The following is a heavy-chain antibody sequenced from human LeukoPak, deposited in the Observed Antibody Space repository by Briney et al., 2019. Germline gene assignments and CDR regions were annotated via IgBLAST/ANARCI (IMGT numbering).Heavy chain of an antibody. CDR2: ISGSGDST. CDR3: AKTAGIAAAADFDY. J-gene: IGHJ4*02. V-gene: IGHV3-23*01. CDR1: GFAFSNYG. D-gene: IGHD6-13*01. Sequence: GGSLRLSCAASGFAFSNYGMSWVRQAPGKGLEWVSSISGSGDSTYYADSVKGRFTISRDNSKNTLYLQMNSLRAEDTAVYYCAKTAGIAAAADFDYWGQGTLVTVSS.